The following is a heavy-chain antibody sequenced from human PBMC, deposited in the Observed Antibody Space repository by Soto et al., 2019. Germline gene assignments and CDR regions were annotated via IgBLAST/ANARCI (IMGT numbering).Heavy chain of an antibody. Sequence: LRLSCAASGFTFSSYAMSWVRQAPGKGLEWVSAISGSGGSTYYADSVKGRFTISRDNSKNTLYLQMNSLRAEDTAVYYCAKDSGQQLVYGNYFDYWGQGTLVTVSS. CDR3: AKDSGQQLVYGNYFDY. D-gene: IGHD6-13*01. V-gene: IGHV3-23*01. J-gene: IGHJ4*02. CDR2: ISGSGGST. CDR1: GFTFSSYA.